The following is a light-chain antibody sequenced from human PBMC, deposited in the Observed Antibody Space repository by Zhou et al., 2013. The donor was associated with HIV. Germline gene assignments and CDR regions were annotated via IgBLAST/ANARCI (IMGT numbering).Light chain of an antibody. V-gene: IGKV3-11*01. J-gene: IGKJ4*01. CDR2: DAS. CDR1: QSVSRD. Sequence: EIVLTQSPATLSLSPGERATLSCRASQSVSRDLAWYQQKPGQAPRLLIYDASNRATGIPARFSGSGSGTDFTLTISSLEPEDFAVYFCQHRSNWPRVTFGGGTKVE. CDR3: QHRSNWPRVT.